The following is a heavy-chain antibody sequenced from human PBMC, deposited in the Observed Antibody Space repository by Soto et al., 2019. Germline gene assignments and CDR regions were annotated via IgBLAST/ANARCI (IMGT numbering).Heavy chain of an antibody. CDR1: GGTFSSYP. Sequence: QVQLVQSGAEVKKPGSSVKVSCGASGGTFSSYPINWVRQAPGQGLEWMGGIIPFFGTSNYAQKFQGRVTITAEESTSTAYMELRSLRSEDTAVYYCARVGHITNYGMAVWCHGTTVTVSS. CDR3: ARVGHITNYGMAV. D-gene: IGHD1-26*01. CDR2: IIPFFGTS. V-gene: IGHV1-69*01. J-gene: IGHJ6*02.